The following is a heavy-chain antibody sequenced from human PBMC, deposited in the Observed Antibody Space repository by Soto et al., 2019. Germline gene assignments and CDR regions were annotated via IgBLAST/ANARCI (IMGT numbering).Heavy chain of an antibody. V-gene: IGHV4-39*01. CDR2: IYYSGST. J-gene: IGHJ6*02. D-gene: IGHD2-2*01. CDR3: ARLHGYCISSSCRGHYAMDV. CDR1: SAPVSSSTYT. Sequence: QLQLQESGPGLVKPSETLSLTCTVSSAPVSSSTYTWGWIRQPPGKGLEWIGSIYYSGSTYYNPYLNIGVPVAVGPSKNQVSLKVPSVTAADTAVYYCARLHGYCISSSCRGHYAMDVWGQGTTVTVSS.